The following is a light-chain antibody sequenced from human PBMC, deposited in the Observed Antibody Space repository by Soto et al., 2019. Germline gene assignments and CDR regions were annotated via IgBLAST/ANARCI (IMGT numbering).Light chain of an antibody. J-gene: IGKJ4*01. Sequence: DVQMTQSPSTLSASVGDRVTITCRANQSISSWLAWYQQKPGKAPNLLIYEASSLQSGVPSRFSGSGSGAEFTLTISSLQPDDFATYYCQQYNSSTLTFGGGTKVEIK. CDR3: QQYNSSTLT. CDR2: EAS. V-gene: IGKV1-5*01. CDR1: QSISSW.